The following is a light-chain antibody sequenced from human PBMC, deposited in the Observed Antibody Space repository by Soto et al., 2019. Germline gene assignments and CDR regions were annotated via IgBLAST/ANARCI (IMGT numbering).Light chain of an antibody. J-gene: IGKJ2*01. CDR1: QSLSSSY. CDR2: DAS. CDR3: QQQGT. V-gene: IGKV3-20*01. Sequence: EIVLTQSPGTLSLSPGERATLSCRASQSLSSSYVVWYQQKPGQAPRLLIDDASRRATGIPDRFSGSGSATEYTLTISRLEPEDFAVYYCQQQGTFGQGTKLEIK.